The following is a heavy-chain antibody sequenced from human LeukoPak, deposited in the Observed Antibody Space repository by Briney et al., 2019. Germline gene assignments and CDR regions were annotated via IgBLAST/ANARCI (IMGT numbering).Heavy chain of an antibody. CDR2: IYTSGST. J-gene: IGHJ5*02. D-gene: IGHD3-10*01. CDR3: ARDVPVYGSGTLNWFDP. V-gene: IGHV4-4*07. CDR1: GYSISSGYY. Sequence: SETLSLTCAVSGYSISSGYYWSWIRQPAGKGLEWIGRIYTSGSTNYNPSLKSRVTMSVDTSKNQFSLKLSSVTAADTAVYYCARDVPVYGSGTLNWFDPWGQGTLVTVSS.